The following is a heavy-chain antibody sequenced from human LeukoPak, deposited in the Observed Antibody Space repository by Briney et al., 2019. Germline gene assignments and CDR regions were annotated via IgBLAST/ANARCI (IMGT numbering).Heavy chain of an antibody. J-gene: IGHJ4*02. D-gene: IGHD6-19*01. CDR1: GFTFSSYA. CDR3: VRDTWLAY. V-gene: IGHV3-21*01. Sequence: GGSLRLSCAASGFTFSSYAMNWVRQAPGKGPEWVSCIRSSGDIYYADSVKGRFTISRDSAKNSLYLQMRSLRADDTAVYYCVRDTWLAYWGQGTLVTVSS. CDR2: IRSSGDI.